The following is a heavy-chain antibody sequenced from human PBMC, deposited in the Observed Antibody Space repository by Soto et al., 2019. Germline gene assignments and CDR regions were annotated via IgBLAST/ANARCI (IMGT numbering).Heavy chain of an antibody. CDR2: ISSGSSYI. CDR1: GFTSSRQS. V-gene: IGHV3-21*01. CDR3: ARGRGDIVLVPAANY. D-gene: IGHD2-2*01. J-gene: IGHJ4*02. Sequence: PGGSLRLSCAASGFTSSRQSMSWFRQAPGKGLEWVSSISSGSSYINYADSVKGRFTISRDNAKNSLYLQLNSLRAEDTAVYYCARGRGDIVLVPAANYWGQGT.